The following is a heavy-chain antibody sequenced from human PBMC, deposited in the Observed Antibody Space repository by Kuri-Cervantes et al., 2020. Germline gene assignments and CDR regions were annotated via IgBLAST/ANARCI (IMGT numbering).Heavy chain of an antibody. CDR3: ARVTWGDDSSGSPSDY. J-gene: IGHJ4*02. CDR1: GFTFSDYW. V-gene: IGHV3-74*01. CDR2: IHADGITT. D-gene: IGHD3-22*01. Sequence: GGSLRLSCAASGFTFSDYWMHWVRQAPGKGLVWVSHIHADGITTSYADSVRGRFTISRDNAKNALYLQMNSLRAEDTAVYYCARVTWGDDSSGSPSDYWGQGTLVTVSS.